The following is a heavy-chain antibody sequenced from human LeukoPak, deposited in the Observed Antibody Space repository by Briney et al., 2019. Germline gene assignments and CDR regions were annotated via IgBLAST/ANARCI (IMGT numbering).Heavy chain of an antibody. Sequence: GGSLRLSCAASRFTFSSNAMSWVRQAPGKGLEWVSTVSGSGDATYYAESVKGRFTISRDNSKNTLYLQMNSLRDDDTAVYYCARGATVTNPYFDYWGQGTLVTVSS. V-gene: IGHV3-23*01. CDR2: VSGSGDAT. CDR1: RFTFSSNA. J-gene: IGHJ4*02. D-gene: IGHD4-17*01. CDR3: ARGATVTNPYFDY.